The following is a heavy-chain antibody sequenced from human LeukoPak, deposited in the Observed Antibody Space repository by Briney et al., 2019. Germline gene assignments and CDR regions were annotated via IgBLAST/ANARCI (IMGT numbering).Heavy chain of an antibody. D-gene: IGHD1-26*01. Sequence: PPETLSLTCAVSGGSISSGGYSWSWIRQPPGKGLEWIGYIYHSGSTYYNPSLKSRVTISVDRSKNQFSLKLSSVTAADTAVYYCARGENWFDPWGQGTLVTVSS. CDR1: GGSISSGGYS. CDR3: ARGENWFDP. V-gene: IGHV4-30-2*01. J-gene: IGHJ5*02. CDR2: IYHSGST.